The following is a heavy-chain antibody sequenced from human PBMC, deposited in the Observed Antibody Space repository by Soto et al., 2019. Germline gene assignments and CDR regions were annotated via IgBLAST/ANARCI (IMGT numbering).Heavy chain of an antibody. Sequence: PSQTLSLTCAISGDSVSTNSATWDWIRQSPSRGLEWLGRTYYRSQWYNDYAVSVKGRIIINPDTSKNQFSLQLSSVTPEDTAVYYCARTVARDYYYKGVDVWGQGTTVT. V-gene: IGHV6-1*01. J-gene: IGHJ6*02. CDR3: ARTVARDYYYKGVDV. D-gene: IGHD6-19*01. CDR2: TYYRSQWYN. CDR1: GDSVSTNSAT.